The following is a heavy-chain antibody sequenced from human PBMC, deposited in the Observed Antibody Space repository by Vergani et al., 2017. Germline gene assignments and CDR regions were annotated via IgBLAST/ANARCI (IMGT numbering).Heavy chain of an antibody. V-gene: IGHV3-30*02. CDR3: TKAGQYDSDNFHDS. J-gene: IGHJ1*01. Sequence: QVQLVESGGGVVQPGGSLRLSCIASGFTFRIYGMHWVRQAPGKGLEWVAFIRYDGTKRFYGDSVKGRFTISRDHSQTTVFLQMNSLRADDSAVYYCTKAGQYDSDNFHDSWGQGALVTVAS. CDR1: GFTFRIYG. CDR2: IRYDGTKR. D-gene: IGHD3-22*01.